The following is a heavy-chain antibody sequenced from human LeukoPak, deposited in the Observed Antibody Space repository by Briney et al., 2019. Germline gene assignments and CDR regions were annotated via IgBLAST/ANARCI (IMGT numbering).Heavy chain of an antibody. CDR1: GGSISSYY. Sequence: PSETLSLTCTVSGGSISSYYWSWIRQPPGKGLEWIGYIYYSGSTNYNPSLKSRVTISVDTSKNQFSLKLSSVTAADTAVYYCAREGAGPDIDWYFDLWGRGTLVTVSS. J-gene: IGHJ2*01. D-gene: IGHD6-19*01. CDR3: AREGAGPDIDWYFDL. CDR2: IYYSGST. V-gene: IGHV4-59*01.